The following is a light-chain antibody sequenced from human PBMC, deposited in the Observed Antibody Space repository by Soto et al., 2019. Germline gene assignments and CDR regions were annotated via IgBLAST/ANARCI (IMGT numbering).Light chain of an antibody. CDR3: KKYNSAPRT. CDR2: AAS. Sequence: DIQMTQSPSSLSASVGDKITITCRASQAISNYLAWYQQKPGEVPKLLIYAASTLQSGVSSRFSGSGFGTVFTLTFNSFQPEDVGTYYCKKYNSAPRTLGQGTKVNIK. CDR1: QAISNY. V-gene: IGKV1-27*01. J-gene: IGKJ1*01.